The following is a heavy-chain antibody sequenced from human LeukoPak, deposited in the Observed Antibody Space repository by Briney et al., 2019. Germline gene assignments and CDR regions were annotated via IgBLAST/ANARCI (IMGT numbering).Heavy chain of an antibody. Sequence: ASVKVSCKASGYTFTSYDINWVRQATGQGLEGLGWINPNSGGTNYAQKFQGRVTMTRDTSISTAYMELSRLRSDDTAVYYCARAPRLWFGELRGYYFDYWGQGTLVTVSS. CDR3: ARAPRLWFGELRGYYFDY. CDR1: GYTFTSYD. J-gene: IGHJ4*02. V-gene: IGHV1-2*02. D-gene: IGHD3-10*01. CDR2: INPNSGGT.